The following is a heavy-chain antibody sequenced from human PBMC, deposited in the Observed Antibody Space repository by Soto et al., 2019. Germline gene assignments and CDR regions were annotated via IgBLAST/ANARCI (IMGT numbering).Heavy chain of an antibody. J-gene: IGHJ2*01. CDR3: ARERKKPSNWADYWYFDL. Sequence: QVQLVESGGGVVQPGRSLRLSCAASGFTFSSYGMHWVRQAPGKGLEWVAVIWYDGSNKYYADSVKGRFTISRDNSKNTLYLQMNSLRAEDTAVYYCARERKKPSNWADYWYFDLWGRGTLVTVSS. D-gene: IGHD3-16*01. V-gene: IGHV3-33*01. CDR2: IWYDGSNK. CDR1: GFTFSSYG.